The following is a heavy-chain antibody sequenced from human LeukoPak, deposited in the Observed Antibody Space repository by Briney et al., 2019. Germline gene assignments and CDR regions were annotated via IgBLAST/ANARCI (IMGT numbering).Heavy chain of an antibody. D-gene: IGHD1-26*01. CDR1: GFTFSSYG. CDR3: AKTGGKWELYTDY. CDR2: ISYDGSNK. Sequence: GGSLRLSCAASGFTFSSYGMHWVRQAPGKGLEWVAVISYDGSNKYYADSVEGRFTISRDNSKNTLYLQMNSLRAEDTAVYYCAKTGGKWELYTDYWGQGTLVTVSS. J-gene: IGHJ4*02. V-gene: IGHV3-30*18.